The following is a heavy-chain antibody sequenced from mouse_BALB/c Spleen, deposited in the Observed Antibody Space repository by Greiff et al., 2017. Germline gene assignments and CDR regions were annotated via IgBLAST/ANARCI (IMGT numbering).Heavy chain of an antibody. D-gene: IGHD1-1*01. CDR3: AREGITTGGYAMDY. V-gene: IGHV1-18*01. J-gene: IGHJ4*01. CDR1: GYTFTDYN. Sequence: VQLQQSGPELVKPGASVKIPCKASGYTFTDYNMDWVKQSHGKSLEWIGDINPNNGGTIYNQKFKGKATLTVDKSSSTAYMELRSLTSEDTAVYYCAREGITTGGYAMDYWGQGTSVTVSS. CDR2: INPNNGGT.